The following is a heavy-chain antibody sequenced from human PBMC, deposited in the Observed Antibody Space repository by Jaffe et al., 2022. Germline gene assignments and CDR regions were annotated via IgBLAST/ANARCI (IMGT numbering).Heavy chain of an antibody. D-gene: IGHD3-9*01. J-gene: IGHJ4*02. CDR2: INSDGSST. Sequence: EVQLVESGGGLVQPGGSLRLSCAASGFTFSSYWMHWVRQAPGKGLVWVSRINSDGSSTSYADSVKGRFTISRDNAKNTLYLQMNSLRAEDTAVYYCARGRHLDYDILTGYYNGAVDYWGQGTLVTVSS. CDR1: GFTFSSYW. V-gene: IGHV3-74*01. CDR3: ARGRHLDYDILTGYYNGAVDY.